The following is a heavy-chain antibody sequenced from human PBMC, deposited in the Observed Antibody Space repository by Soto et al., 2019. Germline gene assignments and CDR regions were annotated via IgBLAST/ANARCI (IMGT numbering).Heavy chain of an antibody. CDR2: ISYDGSNK. Sequence: QVQLVESGGGVVQPGRSLRLSCAASGFTFSSYAMHWVRQAPGKGLEWVAVISYDGSNKYYADSVKGRFTISRDNSKNTLYLQMNSLRAEGTAVYYCARGLSDYYDSSGYYFDYWGQGTLVTVSS. CDR3: ARGLSDYYDSSGYYFDY. J-gene: IGHJ4*02. V-gene: IGHV3-30-3*01. D-gene: IGHD3-22*01. CDR1: GFTFSSYA.